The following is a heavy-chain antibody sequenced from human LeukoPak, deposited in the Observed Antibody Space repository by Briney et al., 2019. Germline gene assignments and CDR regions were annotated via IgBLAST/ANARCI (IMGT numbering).Heavy chain of an antibody. D-gene: IGHD3-9*01. CDR1: GVPINSYY. CDR3: ARLTGYSSESWFDP. Sequence: IPSETLTLTCTVSGVPINSYYWSWIRQPPGKGLEWIGYIYYSGSTKYNPSLESRVTISVHTSKNQFSLKLSSVTAADTAMYYCARLTGYSSESWFDPWGQGTLVTVSS. J-gene: IGHJ5*02. CDR2: IYYSGST. V-gene: IGHV4-59*01.